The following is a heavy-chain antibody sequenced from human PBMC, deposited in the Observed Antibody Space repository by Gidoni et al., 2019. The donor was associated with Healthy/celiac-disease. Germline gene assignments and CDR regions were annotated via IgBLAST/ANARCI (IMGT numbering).Heavy chain of an antibody. Sequence: QVQLVESGGGVVQPGRSLRLSCAASGFTFSSYARHWVRQAPGKGLEWVAVISYDGSNKYYADSVKGRFTISRDNSKNTLYLQMNSLRAEDTAVYYCARDFSLVFELERPSAFDIWGQGTMVTVSS. CDR2: ISYDGSNK. D-gene: IGHD1-1*01. V-gene: IGHV3-30*04. CDR3: ARDFSLVFELERPSAFDI. CDR1: GFTFSSYA. J-gene: IGHJ3*02.